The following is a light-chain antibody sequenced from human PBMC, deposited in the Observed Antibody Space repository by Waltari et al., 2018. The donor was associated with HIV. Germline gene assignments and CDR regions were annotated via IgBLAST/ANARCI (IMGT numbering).Light chain of an antibody. CDR1: NIGTKN. CDR2: RDS. Sequence: SYELSQPLSVSVALGQTAKITCGRSNIGTKNVHWYQQKPTQAPVLVIYRDSNRPSGSPERFSGSNSANTATLTISGAQANDEAAYYCQVWDTASWIFGGGTNLTVL. CDR3: QVWDTASWI. V-gene: IGLV3-9*01. J-gene: IGLJ2*01.